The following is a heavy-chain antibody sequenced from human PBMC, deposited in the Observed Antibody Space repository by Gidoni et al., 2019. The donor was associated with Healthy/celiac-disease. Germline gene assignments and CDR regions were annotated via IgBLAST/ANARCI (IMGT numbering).Heavy chain of an antibody. V-gene: IGHV3-30*18. D-gene: IGHD1-7*01. J-gene: IGHJ3*02. CDR1: GFTFSSYG. CDR2: ISDDGSNK. Sequence: QVQLVESGGGVVQPGRSLRPSCSASGFTFSSYGMHWVRQAPGKGLEWVAVISDDGSNKYYADSVKGRFTISRDNSKNTLYLQMNSLRAEDTAVYYCAKGRYNWNYVDAFDIWGQGTMVTVSS. CDR3: AKGRYNWNYVDAFDI.